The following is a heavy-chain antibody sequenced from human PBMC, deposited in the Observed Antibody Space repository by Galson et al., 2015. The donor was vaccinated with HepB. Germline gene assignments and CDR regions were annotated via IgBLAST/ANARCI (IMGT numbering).Heavy chain of an antibody. V-gene: IGHV3-23*01. D-gene: IGHD3-22*01. J-gene: IGHJ3*01. CDR2: INGSDGST. CDR1: GFTLSSYA. Sequence: SLRLSCAASGFTLSSYAMSWVRQAPGKGLEWVSAINGSDGSTYYADSVKGRFTVSKDNSKNTLYLQMSSLRAEDTAVYLCAKEVSQKPDSSAYPDAFDVWGQGTMVAVSS. CDR3: AKEVSQKPDSSAYPDAFDV.